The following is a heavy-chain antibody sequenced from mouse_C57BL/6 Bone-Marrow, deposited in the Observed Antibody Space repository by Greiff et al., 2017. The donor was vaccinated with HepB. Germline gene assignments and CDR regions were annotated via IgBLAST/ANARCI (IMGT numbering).Heavy chain of an antibody. CDR1: GFTFSSYA. CDR2: ISDGGSYT. V-gene: IGHV5-4*01. D-gene: IGHD2-1*01. CDR3: ARFYYGNPYAMDY. J-gene: IGHJ4*01. Sequence: EVQVVESGGGLVKPGGSLKLSCAASGFTFSSYAMSWVRQTPEKRLEWVATISDGGSYTYYPDNVKGRFTISRDNAKNNLYLQMSHLKSEDTAMYYCARFYYGNPYAMDYWGQGTSVTVSS.